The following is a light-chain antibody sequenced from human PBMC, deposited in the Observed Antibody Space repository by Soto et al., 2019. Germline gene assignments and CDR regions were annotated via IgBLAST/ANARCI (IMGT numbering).Light chain of an antibody. CDR2: GNN. J-gene: IGLJ1*01. V-gene: IGLV1-40*01. CDR3: QSYDSSLSAYV. CDR1: SSNIGAGYV. Sequence: QSVLTQPPSVSGAPGQRVTISCTGSSSNIGAGYVVHWYQQLPGTAPKLLIYGNNNRPSGVPDRFSGSKSDTSASLAITELQAEDEADYYCQSYDSSLSAYVFGPGTKLTVL.